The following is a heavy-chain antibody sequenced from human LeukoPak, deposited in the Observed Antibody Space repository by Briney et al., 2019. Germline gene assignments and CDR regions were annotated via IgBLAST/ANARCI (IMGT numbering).Heavy chain of an antibody. J-gene: IGHJ5*02. V-gene: IGHV4-59*01. CDR3: AREGPGSLEWFDP. CDR1: GGSISSYY. Sequence: PSETPSLTCTVSGGSISSYYWSWIRQPPGKGLEWIGYIYYSGSTKYKPSLKSRVTISVDTSKNQFSLKLSSVTAADTAVYYCAREGPGSLEWFDPWGQGTLVTVSS. CDR2: IYYSGST.